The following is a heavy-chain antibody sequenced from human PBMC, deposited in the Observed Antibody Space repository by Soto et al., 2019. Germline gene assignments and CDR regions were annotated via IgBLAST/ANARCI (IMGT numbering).Heavy chain of an antibody. Sequence: EVQLLESGGGLVQPGGSLRVSCAASGFTFSSYAMSWVRQAPGKGLEWISMITGSGGNTYYADSVRGRFTISRDNSKNTLYLQMNSLRGEDTDVYYCAKDGDRDGNSWTDDAFDIWGQGTMVTVSS. CDR2: ITGSGGNT. CDR1: GFTFSSYA. CDR3: AKDGDRDGNSWTDDAFDI. D-gene: IGHD2-21*01. J-gene: IGHJ3*02. V-gene: IGHV3-23*01.